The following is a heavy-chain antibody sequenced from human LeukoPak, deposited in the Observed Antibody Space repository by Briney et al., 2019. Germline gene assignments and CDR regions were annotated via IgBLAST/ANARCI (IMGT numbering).Heavy chain of an antibody. D-gene: IGHD6-13*01. CDR3: AKERAAAYFDY. V-gene: IGHV3-9*01. CDR1: GFTFDDYA. Sequence: PGRSLRLSCAASGFTFDDYAMHWVRQAPGKGLERVSGISWNSGSIGYADSVKGRFTISRDNAKNSLYLQMNSLRAEDTALYYCAKERAAAYFDYWGQGTLVTVSS. CDR2: ISWNSGSI. J-gene: IGHJ4*02.